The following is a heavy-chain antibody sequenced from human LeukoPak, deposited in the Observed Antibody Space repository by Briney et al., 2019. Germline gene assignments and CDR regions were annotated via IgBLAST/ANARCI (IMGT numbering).Heavy chain of an antibody. V-gene: IGHV1-2*02. Sequence: ASAKVSCKASGYTFTGYYMHWVRQAPGQGLEWMGWINPNSGGTNYAQKFQGRVTMTRDTSISTAYMELSRLRSDDTAVYYCARAQTGYYDSSGYYPQRALDYWGQGTLVTVSS. D-gene: IGHD3-22*01. CDR3: ARAQTGYYDSSGYYPQRALDY. CDR2: INPNSGGT. J-gene: IGHJ4*02. CDR1: GYTFTGYY.